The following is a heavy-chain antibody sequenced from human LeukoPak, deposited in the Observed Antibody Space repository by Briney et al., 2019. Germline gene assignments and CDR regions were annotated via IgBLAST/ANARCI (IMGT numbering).Heavy chain of an antibody. CDR2: IKQDGSEK. Sequence: GGSLRLSCAASGLTFSSHWMSWVRQAPGKGLEWVANIKQDGSEKYYVDSVKGRFTISRDNAKNSLYLQMNSLRAEDTAVYYCASGFYWFDPWGRGTLVTVSS. D-gene: IGHD2/OR15-2a*01. J-gene: IGHJ5*02. CDR3: ASGFYWFDP. V-gene: IGHV3-7*01. CDR1: GLTFSSHW.